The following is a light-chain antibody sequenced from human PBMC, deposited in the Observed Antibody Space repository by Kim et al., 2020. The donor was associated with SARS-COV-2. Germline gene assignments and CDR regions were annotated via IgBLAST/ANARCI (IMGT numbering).Light chain of an antibody. Sequence: SASVGDRVSITCRVSQSISTWVAWYQQKPGKAPKLLIYDASTLQRGVSSRVSGSGSGTEFTLTISSLQPDDVATYFCQQYDTSSRAFGQGTKLEI. J-gene: IGKJ1*01. CDR1: QSISTW. V-gene: IGKV1-5*01. CDR2: DAS. CDR3: QQYDTSSRA.